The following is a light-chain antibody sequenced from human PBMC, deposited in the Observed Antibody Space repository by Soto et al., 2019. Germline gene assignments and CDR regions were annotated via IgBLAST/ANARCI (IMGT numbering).Light chain of an antibody. J-gene: IGKJ1*01. CDR3: QQYHEYW. V-gene: IGKV1-8*01. Sequence: AIRMTQSPSSLSASTGDRVTITCRASQGISSYLAWYQQKPGKAPKLLIYAASTLQSGVPSRFSGSGSGTEFTLTISSLQPDDFATYYCQQYHEYWFGQGTKVDI. CDR1: QGISSY. CDR2: AAS.